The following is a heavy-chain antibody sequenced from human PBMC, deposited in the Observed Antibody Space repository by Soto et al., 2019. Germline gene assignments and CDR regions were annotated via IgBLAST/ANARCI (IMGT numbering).Heavy chain of an antibody. CDR1: GGSVRSSSYY. Sequence: QLRLQESGPGLVKSSETLSLTCTVSGGSVRSSSYYWGWIRQPPGKGLEWIASIYYSGRTHNNPALKSRGTMSIDTYTNQFSLKMNSVTAADTAVYYWARHEGGAAADRPLDYWGQGTLVTVSS. CDR2: IYYSGRT. J-gene: IGHJ4*02. V-gene: IGHV4-39*01. D-gene: IGHD6-13*01. CDR3: ARHEGGAAADRPLDY.